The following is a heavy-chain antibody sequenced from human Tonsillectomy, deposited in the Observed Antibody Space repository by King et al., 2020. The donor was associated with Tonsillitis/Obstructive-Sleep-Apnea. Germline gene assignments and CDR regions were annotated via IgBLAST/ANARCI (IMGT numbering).Heavy chain of an antibody. D-gene: IGHD1-26*01. CDR1: GFTFSDAW. CDR2: IKTNNAGGAT. J-gene: IGHJ3*02. CDR3: PTVCGIGIYDVRAFDI. V-gene: IGHV3-15*01. Sequence: VQLVESGGGLVKPGGSLRLSCATSGFTFSDAWMSWVRQAPGKGLEWVGRIKTNNAGGATEYSAYVKGRFTISRDDSKSTLYVQMNSLKTEDTAMYYFPTVCGIGIYDVRAFDIWGQGTMVTVSS.